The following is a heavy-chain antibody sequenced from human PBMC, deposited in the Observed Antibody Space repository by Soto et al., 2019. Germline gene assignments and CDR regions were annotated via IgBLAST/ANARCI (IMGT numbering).Heavy chain of an antibody. V-gene: IGHV1-69*02. CDR1: GGTFSSYT. CDR3: ATEYCSSTSCYRDY. D-gene: IGHD2-2*02. J-gene: IGHJ4*02. CDR2: IIPILGIA. Sequence: QVQLVQSGAEVKKPGSSVKVSCKASGGTFSSYTISWVRQAPGQGLEWMGRIIPILGIANYAQKVQGRVTITADKXXSTAYMELSSLRSEDTAVYYCATEYCSSTSCYRDYWGQGTLVTVSS.